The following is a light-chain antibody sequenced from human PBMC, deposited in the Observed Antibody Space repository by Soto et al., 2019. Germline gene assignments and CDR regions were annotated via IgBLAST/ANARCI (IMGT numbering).Light chain of an antibody. J-gene: IGKJ2*01. Sequence: EVVLTQSPGTVSLSPGERATLSCRASQSIAGDYLAWYRHQPGQGPRLLIYGASTRSPDTPDRFSGCGSGTDFTLTISRLEPEDFTVYYCHQYGTSRDAFGQGTRLEI. V-gene: IGKV3-20*01. CDR3: HQYGTSRDA. CDR2: GAS. CDR1: QSIAGDY.